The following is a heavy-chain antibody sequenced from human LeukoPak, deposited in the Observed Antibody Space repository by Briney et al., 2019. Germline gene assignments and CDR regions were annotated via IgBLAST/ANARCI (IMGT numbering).Heavy chain of an antibody. Sequence: PWETLSLTSTVSGGSISSSSYYWGWIRQPPGKGLEWIGSIYYSGSTYYNPSLKSRVTISVGTSKNQFSLKLSSVTAADTAVYYCARFEGTRAAAAGTNWGQGTLVTVSS. CDR1: GGSISSSSYY. D-gene: IGHD6-13*01. J-gene: IGHJ4*02. CDR3: ARFEGTRAAAAGTN. V-gene: IGHV4-39*01. CDR2: IYYSGST.